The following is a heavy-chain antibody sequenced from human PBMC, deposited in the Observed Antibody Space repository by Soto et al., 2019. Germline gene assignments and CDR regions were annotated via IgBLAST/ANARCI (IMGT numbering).Heavy chain of an antibody. CDR2: IDWDDDK. D-gene: IGHD6-13*01. Sequence: SGPTLVNPTQTLTLTCTFSGFSLSTSGMRVSWIRQPPGKALEWLARIDWDDDKLYSTSLKTRLTISKDTSKNQVVLTMTNMDPVDTATYYCARSIVAAGNRWFDPWGQGTLVTVSS. CDR1: GFSLSTSGMR. J-gene: IGHJ5*02. V-gene: IGHV2-70*04. CDR3: ARSIVAAGNRWFDP.